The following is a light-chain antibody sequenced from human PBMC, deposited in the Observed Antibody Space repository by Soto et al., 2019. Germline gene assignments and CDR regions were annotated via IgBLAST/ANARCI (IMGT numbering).Light chain of an antibody. CDR1: QNICTY. CDR3: QRSYNTPLT. V-gene: IGKV1-39*01. J-gene: IGKJ4*01. Sequence: DIQMTQSTFSLSASGGDRVTVSCRESQNICTYLNWYQQKSGQAPNVLISDASSLQSVVPSRFIGSGSGTVFTLTISSLKPVDYATYYDQRSYNTPLTFGGGTKVDI. CDR2: DAS.